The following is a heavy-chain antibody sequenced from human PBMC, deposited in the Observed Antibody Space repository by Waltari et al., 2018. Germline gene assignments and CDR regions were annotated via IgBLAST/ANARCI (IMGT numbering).Heavy chain of an antibody. V-gene: IGHV3-7*01. J-gene: IGHJ4*02. D-gene: IGHD1-26*01. CDR3: ARGINSPGIDY. CDR1: GFSFINYW. Sequence: EVEFVESGGDLVQPGGSLRLSCAASGFSFINYWRNWVGQAPGKGLEWVANIKQYVRENYYLGSVKGRFTSSRDNAKNLLYLQMNSLRAEDTAVYYCARGINSPGIDYWGQGNLVTVSS. CDR2: IKQYVREN.